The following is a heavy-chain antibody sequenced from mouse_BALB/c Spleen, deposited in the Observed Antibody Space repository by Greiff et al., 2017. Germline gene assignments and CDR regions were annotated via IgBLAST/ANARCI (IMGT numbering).Heavy chain of an antibody. V-gene: IGHV2-9*02. J-gene: IGHJ1*01. CDR1: GFSLTSYG. D-gene: IGHD2-1*01. CDR3: ARERRGGNYDWYFDV. Sequence: VQLQQSGPGLVAPSQSLSITCTVSGFSLTSYGVHWVRQPPGKGLEWLGVIWAGGSTNYNSALMSRLSISKDNSKSQVFLKMNSLQTDDTAMYYCARERRGGNYDWYFDVWGAGTTVTVSA. CDR2: IWAGGST.